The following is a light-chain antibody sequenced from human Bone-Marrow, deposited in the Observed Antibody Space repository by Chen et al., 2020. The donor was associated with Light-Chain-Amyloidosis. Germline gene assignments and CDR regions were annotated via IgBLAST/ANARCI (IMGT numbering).Light chain of an antibody. J-gene: IGLJ3*02. Sequence: SSVLTQPSSVSAAPGPTATIACGGNNIGSTSVHWYQQTPGQAPLLVVYADSYQPAGIPERLSGSNSGNTATLTISRVEAGDEADYYCQVWDRSSDRPVFGGGTKLTVL. CDR1: NIGSTS. CDR2: ADS. CDR3: QVWDRSSDRPV. V-gene: IGLV3-21*02.